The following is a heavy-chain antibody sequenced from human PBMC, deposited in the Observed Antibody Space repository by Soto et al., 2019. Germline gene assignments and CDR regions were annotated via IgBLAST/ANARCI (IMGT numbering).Heavy chain of an antibody. Sequence: QVQLVQSGAEVKKPGASVKVSCKASGYTFTGYYMHWVRQAPGQGLEWMGWINPNSGGTNYAQKFQGWVTMTRDTSISTAYMELSRLRSDDTAVYYCARGSPYYHDSSGYYNIPYYYYYGMDVWGQGTTVTVSS. CDR1: GYTFTGYY. CDR2: INPNSGGT. V-gene: IGHV1-2*04. D-gene: IGHD3-22*01. J-gene: IGHJ6*02. CDR3: ARGSPYYHDSSGYYNIPYYYYYGMDV.